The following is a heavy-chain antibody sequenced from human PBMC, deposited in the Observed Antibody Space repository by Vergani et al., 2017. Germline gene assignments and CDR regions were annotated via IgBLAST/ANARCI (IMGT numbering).Heavy chain of an antibody. CDR3: ASEGYYGAGTMGAFDY. CDR1: GGTFSSYT. Sequence: QVQLVQSGAEVKKPGSSVKVSCKASGGTFSSYTISWVRQAPGQGLEWMGRIIPILGIAKYAQKFQGRVTITADKSTSTAYMELSSLRSEDTAVYYCASEGYYGAGTMGAFDYWGQGTLVTVSS. J-gene: IGHJ4*02. V-gene: IGHV1-69*02. D-gene: IGHD3-10*01. CDR2: IIPILGIA.